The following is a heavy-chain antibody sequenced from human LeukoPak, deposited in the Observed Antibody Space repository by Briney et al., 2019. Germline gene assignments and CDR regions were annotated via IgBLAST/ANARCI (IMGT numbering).Heavy chain of an antibody. D-gene: IGHD3-3*01. CDR2: IYYSGST. V-gene: IGHV4-59*01. J-gene: IGHJ5*02. CDR1: GDSMSSYY. Sequence: KPSETLSVTCSVSGDSMSSYYWSWIRQPPGKGLEWIGFIYYSGSTNYNPSLRSRVTISVDTSKSQFSLDLSSVTAADTAVYYCARGTYDFWSASGWFDPWGQGTLVTVSS. CDR3: ARGTYDFWSASGWFDP.